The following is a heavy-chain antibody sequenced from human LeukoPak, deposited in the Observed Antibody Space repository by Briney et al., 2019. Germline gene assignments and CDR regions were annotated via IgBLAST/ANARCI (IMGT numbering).Heavy chain of an antibody. J-gene: IGHJ4*02. V-gene: IGHV3-53*01. CDR1: GFTVSSHY. D-gene: IGHD5-24*01. CDR2: IYSGGTT. CDR3: ARASIRDGYNDFFDY. Sequence: GGSLRLSCAASGFTVSSHYVTWVRQAPGKGLEWVSVIYSGGTTYYADSVKGRFTISRDNSKNTLYLQMNSLRAEDTAVYYCARASIRDGYNDFFDYWGQGTLVTVSS.